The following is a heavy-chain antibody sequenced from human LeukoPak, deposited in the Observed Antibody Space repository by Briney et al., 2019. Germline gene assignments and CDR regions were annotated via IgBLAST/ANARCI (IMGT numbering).Heavy chain of an antibody. J-gene: IGHJ3*02. V-gene: IGHV1-69*13. CDR3: ARKGYCSGGSCYLPRAFDI. CDR2: IIPIFGTA. D-gene: IGHD2-15*01. CDR1: GGTFSSYA. Sequence: SVKVSCKASGGTFSSYAISWVRQANGQGHEWKGGIIPIFGTANYAQKFQGRVTITADESTSTAYMELSSLRSEDTAVYYCARKGYCSGGSCYLPRAFDIWGQGTMVTVSS.